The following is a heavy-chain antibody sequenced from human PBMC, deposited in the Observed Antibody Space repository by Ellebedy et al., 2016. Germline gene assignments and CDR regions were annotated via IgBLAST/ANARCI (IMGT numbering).Heavy chain of an antibody. CDR3: ARSTSMEVFDY. Sequence: SETLSLTCTVSGGSISSSSYYWSWIRQPPGKGLEWIGEINHSGSTNYNPSLKSRVTISVDTSKNQFSLKLSSVTAADTAVYYCARSTSMEVFDYWGQGILVTVSS. CDR1: GGSISSSSYY. J-gene: IGHJ4*02. V-gene: IGHV4-39*07. CDR2: INHSGST. D-gene: IGHD5-18*01.